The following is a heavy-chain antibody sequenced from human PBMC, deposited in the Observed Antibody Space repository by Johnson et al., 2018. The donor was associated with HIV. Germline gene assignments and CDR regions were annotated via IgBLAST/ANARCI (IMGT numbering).Heavy chain of an antibody. J-gene: IGHJ3*01. CDR2: IYSGDST. Sequence: EVQLVESGGGLVQPGGSLRLSCTASGFTVSSNYMSWVRQAPGKGLEWVSVIYSGDSTYYADSVKGRFTISRDNSKNTLYLQMNSLRAEDTAVYYCARERGAVSGTAAFAVWGQGTVVTVYS. V-gene: IGHV3-66*01. CDR1: GFTVSSNY. CDR3: ARERGAVSGTAAFAV. D-gene: IGHD6-19*01.